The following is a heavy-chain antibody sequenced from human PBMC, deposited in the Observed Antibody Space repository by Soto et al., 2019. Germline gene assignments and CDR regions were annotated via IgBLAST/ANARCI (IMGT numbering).Heavy chain of an antibody. Sequence: QVQLVQSGAEVKKPGASVKVSCKASGYTFTSYGISWVRQAPGQGLGWMGWISAYNGNTNYAQKLQGRDTMTTDTSPSTAYRGRGGLGSEDTAGYYCGRDKGDGSGRYYGSWGQGTLVTVSS. J-gene: IGHJ5*02. CDR2: ISAYNGNT. V-gene: IGHV1-18*01. D-gene: IGHD3-10*01. CDR3: GRDKGDGSGRYYGS. CDR1: GYTFTSYG.